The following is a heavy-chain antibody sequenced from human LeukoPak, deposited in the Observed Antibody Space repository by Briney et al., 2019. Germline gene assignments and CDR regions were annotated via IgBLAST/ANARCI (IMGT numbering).Heavy chain of an antibody. CDR3: ARDRRSGWYDVGAFDI. D-gene: IGHD6-19*01. V-gene: IGHV3-7*01. CDR2: IKQDGSEK. J-gene: IGHJ3*02. CDR1: GFSLSSYW. Sequence: GGSLRLSCAASGFSLSSYWMTWVRQAPGKGLEWVANIKQDGSEKNYVDSVKGRFTISRDNAKNSLYLQMNSLRAEDTAVYYCARDRRSGWYDVGAFDIWGQGTMVTVSS.